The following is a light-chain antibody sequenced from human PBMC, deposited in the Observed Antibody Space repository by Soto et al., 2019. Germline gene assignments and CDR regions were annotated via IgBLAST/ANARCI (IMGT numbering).Light chain of an antibody. V-gene: IGKV3-15*01. CDR3: QHYNNWPPEYT. Sequence: VMTQSPATLSASPGETATLSCRASQSIRSYLAWYQQKPGQAPRLLIYGASMRATGVPTRFSGSGSGTEFTLTISSLQSEDFAVYYCQHYNNWPPEYTFGQGTKVEIK. CDR1: QSIRSY. J-gene: IGKJ2*01. CDR2: GAS.